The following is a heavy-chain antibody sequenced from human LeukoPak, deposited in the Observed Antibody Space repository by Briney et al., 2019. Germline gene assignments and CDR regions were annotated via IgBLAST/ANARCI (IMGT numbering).Heavy chain of an antibody. Sequence: SQTLSLTCVISGDSVSSNSAAWNWIRQSPSRGLEWLGRTYYRSRWYDDYAVSLKSRISINPDTSKNQFSLQLNSVTPEDTAVYYCAREGIAARAPYYYYYYYMDVWGKGTTVTVSS. CDR2: TYYRSRWYD. J-gene: IGHJ6*03. V-gene: IGHV6-1*01. CDR3: AREGIAARAPYYYYYYYMDV. CDR1: GDSVSSNSAA. D-gene: IGHD6-6*01.